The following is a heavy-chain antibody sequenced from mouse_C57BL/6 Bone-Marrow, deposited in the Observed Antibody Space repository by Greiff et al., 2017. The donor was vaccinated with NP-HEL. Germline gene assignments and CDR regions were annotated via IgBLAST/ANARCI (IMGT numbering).Heavy chain of an antibody. CDR2: ISNGGGST. J-gene: IGHJ3*01. V-gene: IGHV5-12*01. D-gene: IGHD1-2*01. CDR3: ARDYGIRGFAY. Sequence: EVQGVESGGGLVQPGGSLKLSCAASGFTFSDYYMYWVRQTPEKRLEWVAYISNGGGSTYYPDTVKGRFTISRDNAKNTLYLQMSRLKSEDTAMYYCARDYGIRGFAYWGQGTLVTVSA. CDR1: GFTFSDYY.